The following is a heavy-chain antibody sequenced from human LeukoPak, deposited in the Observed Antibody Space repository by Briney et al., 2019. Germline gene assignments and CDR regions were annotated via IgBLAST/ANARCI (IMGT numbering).Heavy chain of an antibody. CDR3: ARDLGSGFNITLAGTGD. Sequence: ASVKVSCKASGYTFIDCSMHWVRQAPGQGLRWMGRINPNSGDTNYAQEFQGRVTMTRDTSISTTYMELSGLRSDDTAVYYCARDLGSGFNITLAGTGDWGQGTLVTVSS. CDR1: GYTFIDCS. J-gene: IGHJ4*02. D-gene: IGHD6-19*01. V-gene: IGHV1-2*06. CDR2: INPNSGDT.